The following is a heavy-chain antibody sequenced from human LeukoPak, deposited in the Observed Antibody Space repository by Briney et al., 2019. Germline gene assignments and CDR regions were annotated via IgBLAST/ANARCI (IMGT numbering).Heavy chain of an antibody. CDR2: ISPNSYYI. CDR1: GFTFSDYS. J-gene: IGHJ6*02. Sequence: AGGSLRLSCAASGFTFSDYSMNWVRQAPGKGLEWVSSISPNSYYIYYADSVKGRFTISRDNAKNSLYLHMNSLRAEDTAVYYCAREGYYYDSSGYYSTYYGMDVWGQGTTVTVSS. CDR3: AREGYYYDSSGYYSTYYGMDV. V-gene: IGHV3-21*01. D-gene: IGHD3-22*01.